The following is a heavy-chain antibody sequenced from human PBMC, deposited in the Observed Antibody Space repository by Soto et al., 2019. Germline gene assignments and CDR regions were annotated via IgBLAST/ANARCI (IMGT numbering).Heavy chain of an antibody. D-gene: IGHD3-22*01. J-gene: IGHJ4*02. Sequence: QVQLQESGPGLVKPSQTLSLTCTVSGDSITSGDYYWSWIRQPPGKGLEWIGYIYYSGSTYYNPSLKSXATXSXVTSKNQFSLKLSSVTAADTAVYYCARDDSSGFSAYWGQGTLVTVSS. CDR3: ARDDSSGFSAY. CDR2: IYYSGST. V-gene: IGHV4-30-4*01. CDR1: GDSITSGDYY.